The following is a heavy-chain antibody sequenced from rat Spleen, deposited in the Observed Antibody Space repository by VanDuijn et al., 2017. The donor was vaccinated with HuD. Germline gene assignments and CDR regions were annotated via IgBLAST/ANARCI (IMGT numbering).Heavy chain of an antibody. CDR1: GYSITSNY. D-gene: IGHD1-7*01. J-gene: IGHJ2*01. CDR2: ISYSGSI. CDR3: ARGWVPDY. Sequence: EVQLQESGPGLVKPSQSLSLTCSVTGYSITSNYWGWIRKFPGNKMEWMGYISYSGSINYNPSLKSRISITRDTSKNQFFLQLNSVTTEDTATYYCARGWVPDYWGQGVMVTVSS. V-gene: IGHV3-1*01.